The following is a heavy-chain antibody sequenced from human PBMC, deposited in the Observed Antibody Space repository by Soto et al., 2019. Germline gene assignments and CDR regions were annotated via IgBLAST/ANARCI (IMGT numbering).Heavy chain of an antibody. Sequence: ASVKVSCKASGYTFTSYGISWVRQAPGQGLEWMGWISAYNGNTNYAQKLQGRVTMTTDTSTSTAYMELRSLRSDDTAVYYCARDLGWMVVAAPTLGYYGMDVWGQGTTVTVSS. CDR1: GYTFTSYG. J-gene: IGHJ6*02. CDR2: ISAYNGNT. CDR3: ARDLGWMVVAAPTLGYYGMDV. V-gene: IGHV1-18*01. D-gene: IGHD2-15*01.